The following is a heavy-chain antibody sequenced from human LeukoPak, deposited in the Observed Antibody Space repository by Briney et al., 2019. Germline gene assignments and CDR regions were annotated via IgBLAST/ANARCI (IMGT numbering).Heavy chain of an antibody. CDR1: GGSISSYY. Sequence: SETLSLTCTVSGGSISSYYWSWIRQPPGKGLEWIGYIYYSGSTNYNPSVKSRVTISVDTSKNQFSLKLSSVTAADTAVYYCARLRYGSGTYHFDYWGQGTLVTVSP. CDR2: IYYSGST. J-gene: IGHJ4*02. CDR3: ARLRYGSGTYHFDY. D-gene: IGHD3-10*01. V-gene: IGHV4-59*08.